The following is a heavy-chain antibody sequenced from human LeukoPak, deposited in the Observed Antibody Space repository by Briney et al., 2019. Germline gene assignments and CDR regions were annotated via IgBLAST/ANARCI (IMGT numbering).Heavy chain of an antibody. V-gene: IGHV3-21*05. Sequence: GGSLRLSCAASGFTFSSYGMTWVHQAPGKGLEWVSYISNSSSSISYADSVKGRFTTYRDNAKSALYLQMNSLRAEDTAVYYCGRGHWGLDYWGQGALVTVSS. CDR1: GFTFSSYG. CDR2: ISNSSSSI. J-gene: IGHJ4*02. D-gene: IGHD7-27*01. CDR3: GRGHWGLDY.